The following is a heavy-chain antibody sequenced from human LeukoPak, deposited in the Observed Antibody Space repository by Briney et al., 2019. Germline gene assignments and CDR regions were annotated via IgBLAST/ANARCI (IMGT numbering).Heavy chain of an antibody. CDR1: GYTFTSYY. J-gene: IGHJ1*01. Sequence: ASVKVSCKASGYTFTSYYMHWVRQAPGQGLEWMGIINPSGGSTSYAQKFQGRVTMTRDTSTSTVYMELSSLRSEDTAVYYCARAPYYYDSSGFDFQHWGQGTLVTVSS. CDR2: INPSGGST. D-gene: IGHD3-22*01. V-gene: IGHV1-46*01. CDR3: ARAPYYYDSSGFDFQH.